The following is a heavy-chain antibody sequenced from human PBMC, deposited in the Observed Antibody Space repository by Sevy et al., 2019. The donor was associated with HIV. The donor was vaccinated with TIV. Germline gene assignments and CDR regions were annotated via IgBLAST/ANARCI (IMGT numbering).Heavy chain of an antibody. CDR1: GFTFSSYW. Sequence: GSLRLSCAASGFTFSSYWMTWVRQAPGKGLEWVANMRQDGSEKYYVDSVKGRFTISRDNAKNSLYLQMNSLRAEDTAVYYCARGIYGSGSRLGLGYWGQGTPVTVSS. CDR2: MRQDGSEK. D-gene: IGHD3-10*01. CDR3: ARGIYGSGSRLGLGY. J-gene: IGHJ4*02. V-gene: IGHV3-7*01.